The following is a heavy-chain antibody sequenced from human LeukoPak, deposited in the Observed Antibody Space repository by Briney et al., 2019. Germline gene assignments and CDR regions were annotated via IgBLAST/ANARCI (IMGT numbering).Heavy chain of an antibody. CDR3: AKGHVSSGWFFDY. V-gene: IGHV3-23*01. Sequence: GGSLRLSSSASGFTFSSYAMSWVRQAPGKGRVWGSTISGSGGSTYYADSVKGRFTISRANSKNTLYLQINSLRDESTAVYYCAKGHVSSGWFFDYWGQGTLVTVSS. CDR1: GFTFSSYA. J-gene: IGHJ4*02. CDR2: ISGSGGST. D-gene: IGHD6-19*01.